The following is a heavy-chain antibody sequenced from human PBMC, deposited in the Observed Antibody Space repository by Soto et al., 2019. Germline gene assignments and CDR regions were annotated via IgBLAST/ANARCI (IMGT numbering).Heavy chain of an antibody. CDR1: GGSVNSGNYY. CDR3: ARVERATATTVVDAFDI. J-gene: IGHJ3*02. CDR2: MSHSGGT. D-gene: IGHD2-21*02. V-gene: IGHV4-34*01. Sequence: QAQLQQWGAGLLKLSETLSRTCAVFGGSVNSGNYYWSWIRQPPGKGLEWIGEMSHSGGTHFNPSLKSRVTISVDTSKNQFSRKMSSVTAADTALYYCARVERATATTVVDAFDIWGPGTMVTVSS.